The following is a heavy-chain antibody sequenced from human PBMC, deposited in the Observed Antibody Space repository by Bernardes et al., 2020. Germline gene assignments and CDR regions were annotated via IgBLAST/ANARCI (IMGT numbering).Heavy chain of an antibody. J-gene: IGHJ4*02. D-gene: IGHD3-3*02. CDR3: AAFRGRVGFDF. V-gene: IGHV4-59*08. CDR2: IYYNGRT. Sequence: SETLSLTCTVSGGSISTYYWSWIRQPPGKGLEWIGYIYYNGRTNYNPSLKSRVNISVDTSKNQFSLILSSVTAADTAVYYCAAFRGRVGFDFWGQGTLVTVSS. CDR1: GGSISTYY.